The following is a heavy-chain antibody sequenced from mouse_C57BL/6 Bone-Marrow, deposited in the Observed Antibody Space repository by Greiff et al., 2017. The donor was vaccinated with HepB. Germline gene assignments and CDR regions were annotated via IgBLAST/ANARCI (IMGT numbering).Heavy chain of an antibody. CDR1: GYTFTSYW. Sequence: QVQLQQPGAELVKPGASVKMSCKASGYTFTSYWITWVKQRPGQGLEWIGDIYPGSGSTNYNEKFKSKATLTVDTSSSTAYMQLSSLTSEDSAVYYCAKAYYSNSYFDYWGQGTTLTVSS. CDR3: AKAYYSNSYFDY. D-gene: IGHD2-5*01. CDR2: IYPGSGST. V-gene: IGHV1-55*01. J-gene: IGHJ2*01.